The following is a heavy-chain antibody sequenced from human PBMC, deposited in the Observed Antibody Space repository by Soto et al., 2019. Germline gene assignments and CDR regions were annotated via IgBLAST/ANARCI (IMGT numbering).Heavy chain of an antibody. J-gene: IGHJ6*02. CDR3: ARNGRTGTLYSSGMDV. CDR1: GGTFSSYA. Sequence: QVQLVQSGAEVKKPGSSVKVSCKASGGTFSSYAISWVRQAPGQGLEWMGGIIPIFGTANYAQKFQGRVTITADESTSPAYMELSSLRSEDTAVYYCARNGRTGTLYSSGMDVWGQGTTVTVSS. D-gene: IGHD1-1*01. CDR2: IIPIFGTA. V-gene: IGHV1-69*12.